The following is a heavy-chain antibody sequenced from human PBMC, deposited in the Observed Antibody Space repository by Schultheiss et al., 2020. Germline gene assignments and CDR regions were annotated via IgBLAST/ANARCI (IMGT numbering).Heavy chain of an antibody. CDR1: GFTFGDYA. D-gene: IGHD3-10*01. J-gene: IGHJ4*01. CDR2: IWFDGSNK. Sequence: GGSMRLSCTASGFTFGDYAMAWVRQAPGKGLEWVTVIWFDGSNKYYADSVKGRLTVSRDNSKNTLYLQMNNLGPEDTALYYCATHYYGSGSYYKSWEFDYWGQGTLVTVSS. CDR3: ATHYYGSGSYYKSWEFDY. V-gene: IGHV3-30*02.